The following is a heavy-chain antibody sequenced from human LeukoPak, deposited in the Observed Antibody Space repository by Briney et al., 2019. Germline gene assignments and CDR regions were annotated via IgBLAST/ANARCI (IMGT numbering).Heavy chain of an antibody. CDR2: LNPNSGKT. CDR1: GYTFTNYD. V-gene: IGHV1-8*03. CDR3: ARDYAGNSGWFDP. J-gene: IGHJ5*02. Sequence: VASVKVSCKASGYTFTNYDLNWVRQATGQGLEWMGWLNPNSGKTGYAQNFHGRVTITRNTSINTVSMELSSLRSEDTAVYYCARDYAGNSGWFDPWGQGTLVTVSS. D-gene: IGHD4-23*01.